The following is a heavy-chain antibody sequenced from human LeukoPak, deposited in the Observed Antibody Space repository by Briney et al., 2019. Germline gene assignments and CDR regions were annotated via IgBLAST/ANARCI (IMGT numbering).Heavy chain of an antibody. J-gene: IGHJ6*02. V-gene: IGHV5-51*01. CDR2: IYPGDSDT. Sequence: GESLKISCKGSGYSFTSYWIGWVRQVPGKGLEWMGIIYPGDSDTRYSPSFQGQVTISADKSISTAYLQWSSLKASDTAMYYCARVTSGSGSYFHYYYYGMDVWGQGTTVTVSS. CDR3: ARVTSGSGSYFHYYYYGMDV. D-gene: IGHD3-10*01. CDR1: GYSFTSYW.